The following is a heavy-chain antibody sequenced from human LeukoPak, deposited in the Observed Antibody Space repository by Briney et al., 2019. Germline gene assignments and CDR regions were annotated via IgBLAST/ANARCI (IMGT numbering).Heavy chain of an antibody. CDR1: GFTFSSYS. V-gene: IGHV3-48*02. D-gene: IGHD3-3*01. CDR2: ISGTSSLI. Sequence: GGSLRLSCAASGFTFSSYSMNWVRQAPGKGLEWVSYISGTSSLIYYADSVKGRFTISRDNAKNSLYLQMNSLRDEDTAVYYCVRDQFFSFDYWGQGTLVTVSS. J-gene: IGHJ4*02. CDR3: VRDQFFSFDY.